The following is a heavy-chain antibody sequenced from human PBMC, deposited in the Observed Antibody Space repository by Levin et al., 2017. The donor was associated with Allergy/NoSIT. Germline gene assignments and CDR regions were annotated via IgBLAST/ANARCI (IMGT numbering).Heavy chain of an antibody. CDR2: MYYSGNT. CDR1: GGSISSYY. V-gene: IGHV4-59*08. CDR3: ARMYHYDRGGWGPDY. J-gene: IGHJ4*02. Sequence: SETLSLTCTVSGGSISSYYWSWIRQPPGKGLEWIGYMYYSGNTNYNPSLKSRVTMSADTSKNQFSLKLSSVTAADTAVYYCARMYHYDRGGWGPDYWGQGTLVTVSS. D-gene: IGHD3-22*01.